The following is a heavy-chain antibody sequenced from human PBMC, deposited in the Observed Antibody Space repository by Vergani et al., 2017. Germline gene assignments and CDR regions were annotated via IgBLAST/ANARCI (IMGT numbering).Heavy chain of an antibody. CDR3: ARVNTETNGHLYYYYYMDV. Sequence: QVQLVESGGGVVQPGRSLRLSCAASGFTFSSYGMHWVRQAPGKGLEWVGDIDHTGRPDYNPSLKSRLTMSVDKSRNQFSLTLNSVTATDTAIYFCARVNTETNGHLYYYYYMDVWGQGTAVTVS. CDR1: GFTFSSYG. V-gene: IGHV3-33*08. D-gene: IGHD4-11*01. J-gene: IGHJ6*03. CDR2: IDHTGRPD.